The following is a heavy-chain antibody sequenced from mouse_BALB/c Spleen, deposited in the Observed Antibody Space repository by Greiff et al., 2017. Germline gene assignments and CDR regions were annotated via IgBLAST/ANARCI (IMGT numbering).Heavy chain of an antibody. D-gene: IGHD1-1*01. CDR3: TRGLYYYGSSLYAMDY. V-gene: IGHV1-5*01. CDR1: GYTFTSYW. CDR2: IYPGNSDT. J-gene: IGHJ4*01. Sequence: VQLQQSGTVLARPGASVKMSCKASGYTFTSYWMHWVKQRPGQGLEWIGAIYPGNSDTSYNQKFKGKAKLTAVTSTSTAYMELSSLTNEDSAVYYCTRGLYYYGSSLYAMDYWGQGTSVTVSS.